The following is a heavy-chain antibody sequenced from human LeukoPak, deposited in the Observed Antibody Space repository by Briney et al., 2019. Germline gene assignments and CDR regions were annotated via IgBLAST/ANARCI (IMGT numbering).Heavy chain of an antibody. D-gene: IGHD2-21*01. CDR3: ARVSQFPGISSDY. J-gene: IGHJ4*02. CDR1: GFIFSSHW. Sequence: PGGSLRLSCAASGFIFSSHWMHWVRQAPGKGLVWVSRIKGRFTASRDNAENTLYLQMNSLRAEDTAVYYCARVSQFPGISSDYWGQGSLVTVSS. V-gene: IGHV3-74*01. CDR2: I.